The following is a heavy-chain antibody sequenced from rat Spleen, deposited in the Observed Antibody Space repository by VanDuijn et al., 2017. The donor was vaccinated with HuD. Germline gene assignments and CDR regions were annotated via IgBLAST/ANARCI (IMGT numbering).Heavy chain of an antibody. V-gene: IGHV5-29*01. Sequence: EVLLVESGGGSVQPGRSLKLSCATSGFNITKYGMSWVRQAPTKGLEWVASITYDGSGTYYPDSVKGRFTISRDDAKSTLYLQMDVLRSEDTATYYCARHYGGYSEYVMDAWGQGTLVTVSS. CDR3: ARHYGGYSEYVMDA. D-gene: IGHD1-11*01. CDR1: GFNITKYG. CDR2: ITYDGSGT. J-gene: IGHJ3*01.